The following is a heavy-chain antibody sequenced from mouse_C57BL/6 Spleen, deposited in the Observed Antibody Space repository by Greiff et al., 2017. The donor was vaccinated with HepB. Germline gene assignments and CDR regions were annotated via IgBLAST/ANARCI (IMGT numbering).Heavy chain of an antibody. J-gene: IGHJ4*01. CDR3: ARGGSMVTMDY. V-gene: IGHV1-19*01. CDR1: GYTFTDYY. CDR2: INPYNGGT. Sequence: EVQLQQSGPVLVKPGASVKMSCKASGYTFTDYYMNWVKQSHGKSLEWIGVINPYNGGTSYNQKFKGKATLTVDKSSSTAYMELNSLTSEDSAVYYCARGGSMVTMDYWGQGTSVTVSS. D-gene: IGHD2-2*01.